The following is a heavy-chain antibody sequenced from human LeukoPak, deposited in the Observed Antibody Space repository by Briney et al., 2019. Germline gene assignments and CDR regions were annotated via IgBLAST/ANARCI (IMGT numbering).Heavy chain of an antibody. CDR3: ARDLNY. V-gene: IGHV3-33*01. CDR1: GFIFSSYG. J-gene: IGHJ4*02. Sequence: GGSLRLSCAASGFIFSSYGMHWVRQAPGKGLEWVAVIWYDGSNKYYADSVKGRFTISGDNSKNTLYLQVNSLRAEDTAVYYCARDLNYWGQGTLVTVSS. CDR2: IWYDGSNK.